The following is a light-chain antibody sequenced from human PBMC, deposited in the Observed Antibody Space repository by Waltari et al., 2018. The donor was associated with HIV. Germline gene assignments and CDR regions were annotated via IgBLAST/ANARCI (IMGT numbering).Light chain of an antibody. CDR2: DDS. J-gene: IGLJ1*01. CDR3: QVCDTSNDHPYV. Sequence: SYVLTQPPSVSVAPGQKASITCGGNKIGSKGVQWSQQKPGQAPVLVVYDDSGRPSRIPERFSGSNSGNTATLTISTVEAGDEADYYCQVCDTSNDHPYVFGTGTKVTVL. V-gene: IGLV3-21*02. CDR1: KIGSKG.